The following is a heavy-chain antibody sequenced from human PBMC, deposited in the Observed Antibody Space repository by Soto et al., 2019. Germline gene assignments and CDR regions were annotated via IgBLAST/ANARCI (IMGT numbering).Heavy chain of an antibody. Sequence: GGSLRLACAASGFPISSYSMILVRHAPGKGLEWVSAISGSGGSTYYADSVKGRFTISRDNSKNTLYLQMNSLRAEDTAVYYCAKGLGFRYYYYGMDVWGQGTTVTVSS. CDR3: AKGLGFRYYYYGMDV. D-gene: IGHD6-25*01. J-gene: IGHJ6*02. CDR1: GFPISSYS. V-gene: IGHV3-23*01. CDR2: ISGSGGST.